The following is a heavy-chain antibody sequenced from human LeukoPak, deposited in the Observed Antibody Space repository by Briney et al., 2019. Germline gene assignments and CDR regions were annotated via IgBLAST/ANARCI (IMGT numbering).Heavy chain of an antibody. CDR3: ARAPAHYYDSSDHYYVGESYFDY. J-gene: IGHJ4*02. CDR2: ISSSRYI. CDR1: GFTFSTYS. V-gene: IGHV3-21*01. D-gene: IGHD3-22*01. Sequence: PGGSLRLSCSASGFTFSTYSMNWVRQAPGKGLEWVSSISSSRYIYYADSVKGRFTISRDNAKNSLYLQMNSLRAEDTAVYYCARAPAHYYDSSDHYYVGESYFDYWGQGTLVTVSS.